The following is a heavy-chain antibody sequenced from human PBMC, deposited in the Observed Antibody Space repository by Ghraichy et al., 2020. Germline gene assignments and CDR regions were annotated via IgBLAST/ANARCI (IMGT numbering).Heavy chain of an antibody. J-gene: IGHJ4*02. CDR3: ARGRPGYYYGSGSYYRIDY. Sequence: SETLSLTCAVYGGSFSGYYWSWIRQPPGKGLEWIGEINHSGSTNYNPSLKSRVTISVDTSKNQFSLKLSSVTAADTAVYYCARGRPGYYYGSGSYYRIDYWGQGTLVTVSS. D-gene: IGHD3-10*01. V-gene: IGHV4-34*01. CDR1: GGSFSGYY. CDR2: INHSGST.